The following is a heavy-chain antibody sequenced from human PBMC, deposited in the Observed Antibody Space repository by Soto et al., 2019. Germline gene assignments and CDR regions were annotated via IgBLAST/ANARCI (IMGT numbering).Heavy chain of an antibody. Sequence: EVQLVESGGGLVQPGGSLRLSCAASGFTFSSYSMNWVRQAPGKGLEWVSYISSSSSTIYYADSVKGRFTISRDNAKNSLYLQMNSLRAEDTAVYYCARHPCPGGGSCHYFDYWGQGTLVTVS. CDR2: ISSSSSTI. D-gene: IGHD2-15*01. V-gene: IGHV3-48*01. CDR3: ARHPCPGGGSCHYFDY. CDR1: GFTFSSYS. J-gene: IGHJ4*02.